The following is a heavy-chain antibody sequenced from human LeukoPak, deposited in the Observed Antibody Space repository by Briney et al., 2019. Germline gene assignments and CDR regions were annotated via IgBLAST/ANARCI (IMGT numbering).Heavy chain of an antibody. V-gene: IGHV1-69*06. CDR1: GGTFSSYA. J-gene: IGHJ6*03. CDR3: ARSSGYGDYSYYYYYMDV. CDR2: IIPIFGTA. D-gene: IGHD4-17*01. Sequence: GASVKVSCKASGGTFSSYAISWVRQAPGQGLEWMGGIIPIFGTANYAQKFQGRVTITADKSTSTAYMELSSLRSEDTAVYYCARSSGYGDYSYYYYYMDVWGKGTTVTVSS.